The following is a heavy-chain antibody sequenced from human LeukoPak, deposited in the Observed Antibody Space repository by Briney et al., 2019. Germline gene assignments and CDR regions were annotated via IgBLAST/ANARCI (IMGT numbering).Heavy chain of an antibody. Sequence: PGGSLRLSCAASGFTFSSYWMSWVRQAPGKGLEWVANIKQDGSEKYYVDSVKGRFTISRDNAKNSLYLQMNSLRAEDTAVYYCARDDLRYSGYEGAPDDAFDIWGQGTMVTVSS. CDR2: IKQDGSEK. V-gene: IGHV3-7*01. J-gene: IGHJ3*02. CDR1: GFTFSSYW. D-gene: IGHD5-12*01. CDR3: ARDDLRYSGYEGAPDDAFDI.